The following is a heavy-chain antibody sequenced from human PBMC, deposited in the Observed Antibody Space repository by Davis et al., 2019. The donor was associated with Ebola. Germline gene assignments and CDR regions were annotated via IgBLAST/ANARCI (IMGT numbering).Heavy chain of an antibody. CDR2: ISSSSSYI. V-gene: IGHV3-21*01. CDR1: GFTFRSNS. CDR3: ARCVGGGHWYYYYMDV. Sequence: PGGSLRLSCAASGFTFRSNSMNWVRQAPGKGLEWVSSISSSSSYIYYADSVKGRFTISRDNAKNSVYLQMNSLRPEDTAVYYCARCVGGGHWYYYYMDVWGNGTTVTVSS. D-gene: IGHD3-16*01. J-gene: IGHJ6*03.